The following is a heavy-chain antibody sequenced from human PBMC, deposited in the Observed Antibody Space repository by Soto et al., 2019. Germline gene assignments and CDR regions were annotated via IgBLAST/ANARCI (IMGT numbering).Heavy chain of an antibody. J-gene: IGHJ4*02. CDR1: GFTFSSYA. V-gene: IGHV3-64*01. Sequence: EVQLVESGGGLVQPGGSLRLSCAASGFTFSSYAMHWVRQAPGKGLEYVSAISSNGGSTYYANSVKGRFTISRDNSKNTLYLQMGSLRAEDTAVYYCARGPHITIFGPGDYWGQGTLVTVSS. CDR2: ISSNGGST. CDR3: ARGPHITIFGPGDY. D-gene: IGHD3-3*01.